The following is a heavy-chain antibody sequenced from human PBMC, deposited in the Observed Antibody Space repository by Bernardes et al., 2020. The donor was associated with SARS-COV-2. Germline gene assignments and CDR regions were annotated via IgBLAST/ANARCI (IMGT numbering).Heavy chain of an antibody. CDR3: ARDRDQLRYHRRDFDI. D-gene: IGHD2-2*02. CDR2: IYYSGST. J-gene: IGHJ3*02. CDR1: GGSISSSSYY. Sequence: SETLSLTCTVSGGSISSSSYYWGWIRQPPGKGLEWIGSIYYSGSTYYNPSLKSRVTISVDTSKNQFSLKLSSVTAADTAVYYCARDRDQLRYHRRDFDIWGQGTMVTVSS. V-gene: IGHV4-39*07.